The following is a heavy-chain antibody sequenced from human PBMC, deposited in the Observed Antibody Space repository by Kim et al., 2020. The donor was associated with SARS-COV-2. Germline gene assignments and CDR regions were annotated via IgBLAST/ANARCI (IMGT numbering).Heavy chain of an antibody. CDR1: GYTLTELS. CDR3: ATDGPGSGYFSCDY. D-gene: IGHD3-3*01. J-gene: IGHJ4*02. CDR2: FDPEDGET. V-gene: IGHV1-24*01. Sequence: ASVKVSCKLSGYTLTELSMHWVRQAPGKGLEWMGGFDPEDGETIYAQKFQGRVTMTEDTSTDTAYMELSSLRSEDTAVYYCATDGPGSGYFSCDYWGQGTLVTVSS.